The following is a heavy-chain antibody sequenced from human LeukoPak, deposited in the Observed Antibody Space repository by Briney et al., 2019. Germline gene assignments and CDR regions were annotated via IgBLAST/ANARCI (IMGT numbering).Heavy chain of an antibody. CDR3: ASQYTTYAFDI. CDR2: IYYSGSP. V-gene: IGHV4-59*01. D-gene: IGHD2-2*02. CDR1: GGSINSYY. Sequence: SETLSLTCTVSGGSINSYYWSWIRQPPGKGLEWIGDIYYSGSPDYNPSLKSRVTISVDTSKNQFSLKLSSVTAADTAVYYCASQYTTYAFDIWGQGTLLTVSS. J-gene: IGHJ3*02.